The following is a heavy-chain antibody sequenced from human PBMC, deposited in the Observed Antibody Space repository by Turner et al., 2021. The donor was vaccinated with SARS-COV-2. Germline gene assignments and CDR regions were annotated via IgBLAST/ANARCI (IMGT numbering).Heavy chain of an antibody. CDR2: INHSGST. CDR1: GGSFSAYY. J-gene: IGHJ4*02. D-gene: IGHD5-18*01. Sequence: QVQLQQWGAGLLKPSATLSLTCAVYGGSFSAYYWSWIRQPPGKGLEWIVEINHSGSTNSNPSRKGRVTISVDTSKNQFSLKLSSVTAADTAGYYCARLGLGDSQFDYWGQGTLVTVSS. V-gene: IGHV4-34*01. CDR3: ARLGLGDSQFDY.